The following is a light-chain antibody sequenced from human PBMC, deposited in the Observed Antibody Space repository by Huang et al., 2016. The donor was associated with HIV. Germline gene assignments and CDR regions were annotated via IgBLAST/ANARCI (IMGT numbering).Light chain of an antibody. CDR2: DAS. V-gene: IGKV3-11*01. Sequence: EIVLTQSPATLSLSPGERATLSCRASQSITNYLAWYQKKPGQAPRLLIYDASNRATAVPARFSGSGSVTDFTLTSSSLEPEDFAVYYCQQRSNWPLTFGGGTKVEV. CDR3: QQRSNWPLT. CDR1: QSITNY. J-gene: IGKJ4*01.